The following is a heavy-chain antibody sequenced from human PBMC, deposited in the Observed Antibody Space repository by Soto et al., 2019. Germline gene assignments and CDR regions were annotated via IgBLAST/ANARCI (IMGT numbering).Heavy chain of an antibody. CDR1: GFTFSSYS. CDR2: ISSSNSYI. Sequence: EVQLVESGGGLVKPGGSLRLSCAASGFTFSSYSMSWVRQAPGKGLEWVSSISSSNSYIYYADSVKGRFTISRDNAKNSLYLQMNSLRAEDTAVYYCASDPDYYDSSGYPYWGQGTLVTVSS. CDR3: ASDPDYYDSSGYPY. D-gene: IGHD3-22*01. V-gene: IGHV3-21*01. J-gene: IGHJ4*02.